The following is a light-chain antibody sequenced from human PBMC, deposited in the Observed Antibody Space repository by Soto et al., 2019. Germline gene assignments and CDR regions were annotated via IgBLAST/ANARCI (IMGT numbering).Light chain of an antibody. CDR2: VAS. CDR3: QQYNYWPRT. Sequence: ETVMTQSPATLSVSPGESATLSCRASQSVGNNLAWYQLKPGQAPRLLIYVASTRATGIPARFSGSGSGTEFTLTISSLQSEDCAVYYCQQYNYWPRTFGQGTRVEIK. CDR1: QSVGNN. J-gene: IGKJ1*01. V-gene: IGKV3-15*01.